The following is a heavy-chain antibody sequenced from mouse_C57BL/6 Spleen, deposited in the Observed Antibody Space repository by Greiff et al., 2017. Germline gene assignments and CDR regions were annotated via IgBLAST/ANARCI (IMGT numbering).Heavy chain of an antibody. V-gene: IGHV1-82*01. Sequence: VQLQQSGPELVKPGDSVTISCKASGYAFSSSWMYWVKQRPGTGLEWFGRIYPGDGDTNYNGKFKGKAPLTADKSSSTAYMQLSSLTSEDSAVYCGARSYYGSLYFDYWGQGTTLTVSS. J-gene: IGHJ2*01. CDR1: GYAFSSSW. D-gene: IGHD1-1*01. CDR2: IYPGDGDT. CDR3: ARSYYGSLYFDY.